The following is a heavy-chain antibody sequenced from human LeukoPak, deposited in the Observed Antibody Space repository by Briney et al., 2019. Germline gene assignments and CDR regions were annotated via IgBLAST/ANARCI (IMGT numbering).Heavy chain of an antibody. Sequence: ASVKVSCKASGYTFTSYYMHWVRQAPGQGLEWMGIINPSGGSTSYAQKFQGRVTMTRDTSTSTAYMELRSLRSDDTAVYYCARRLGSQIDAFDIWGQGTMVTVSS. CDR1: GYTFTSYY. V-gene: IGHV1-46*01. J-gene: IGHJ3*02. D-gene: IGHD1-26*01. CDR3: ARRLGSQIDAFDI. CDR2: INPSGGST.